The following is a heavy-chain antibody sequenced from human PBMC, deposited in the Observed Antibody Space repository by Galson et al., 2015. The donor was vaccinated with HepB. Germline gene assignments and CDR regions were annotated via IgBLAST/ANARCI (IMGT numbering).Heavy chain of an antibody. CDR1: GGTFSRHT. CDR3: ARQYDTSCYSPY. V-gene: IGHV1-69*13. Sequence: SVKVSCKAYGGTFSRHTISWLRQAPGQGHEMMGGILPIFGSGHYAQKFRGRVTLTADESTCTTYMALGSLRTEATAVYSCARQYDTSCYSPYWGQGTLVAVSS. D-gene: IGHD3-22*01. J-gene: IGHJ4*02. CDR2: ILPIFGSG.